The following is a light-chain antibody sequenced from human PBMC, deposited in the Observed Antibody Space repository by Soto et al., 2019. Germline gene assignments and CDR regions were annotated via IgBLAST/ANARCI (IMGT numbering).Light chain of an antibody. J-gene: IGLJ1*01. CDR3: QSYDRSSLYV. V-gene: IGLV6-57*02. CDR1: SGSVASNY. CDR2: GDN. Sequence: NFMLTQPHSVSESPGKTVTISCTGSSGSVASNYVHWYQRGPGSAPTIVIYGDNQRPSGVPDRFSGSIDSSSNSASLTISRLKTEDEADYFCQSYDRSSLYVFGTVTKLTVL.